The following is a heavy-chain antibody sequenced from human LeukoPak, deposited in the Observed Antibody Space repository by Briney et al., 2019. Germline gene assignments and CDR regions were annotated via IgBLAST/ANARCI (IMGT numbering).Heavy chain of an antibody. J-gene: IGHJ4*02. D-gene: IGHD5-18*01. CDR2: MNPNSGNT. V-gene: IGHV1-8*01. CDR3: ARGTAPVYRKGMDV. Sequence: ASVKVSCKASGYTFTSYDINWVRQATGQGLEWMGWMNPNSGNTGYAQKFQGRVTMTRNTSISTAYMELSSLRSEDTAVYYCARGTAPVYRKGMDVWGQGTLVTVSS. CDR1: GYTFTSYD.